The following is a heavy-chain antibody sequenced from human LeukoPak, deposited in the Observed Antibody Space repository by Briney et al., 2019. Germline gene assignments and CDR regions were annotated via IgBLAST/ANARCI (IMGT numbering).Heavy chain of an antibody. J-gene: IGHJ4*02. CDR1: GHTLTQFF. D-gene: IGHD3-10*01. CDR2: FDPEDGET. Sequence: ASVKDSCKVPGHTLTQFFIHWVRQAPGKRLEWMGRFDPEDGETIYAQKFQGRVTMTADTSTDTAYMELSSLRSEDTAVYFCATEGKMIRGVYTDYWGQGTLVTVSS. V-gene: IGHV1-24*01. CDR3: ATEGKMIRGVYTDY.